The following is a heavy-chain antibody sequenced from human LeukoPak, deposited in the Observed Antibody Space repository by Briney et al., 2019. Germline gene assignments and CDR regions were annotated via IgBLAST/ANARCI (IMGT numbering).Heavy chain of an antibody. V-gene: IGHV4-59*01. J-gene: IGHJ2*01. CDR2: IYYSGST. Sequence: SETLSLTCTVSGGSISSYYWSWIRQPPGKGLEGMGYIYYSGSTDYNPSLKSRVTISVDTSKNQFSLKLSSVTAADTAVYYCARGYYDSSPNWYFDLWGRGTLVTVSS. D-gene: IGHD3-22*01. CDR3: ARGYYDSSPNWYFDL. CDR1: GGSISSYY.